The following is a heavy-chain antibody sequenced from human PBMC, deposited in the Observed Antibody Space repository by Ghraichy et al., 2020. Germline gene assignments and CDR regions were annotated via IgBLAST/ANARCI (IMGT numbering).Heavy chain of an antibody. J-gene: IGHJ4*02. CDR3: SRGGGWFPDY. V-gene: IGHV3-7*03. CDR2: IKEDGTQQ. D-gene: IGHD3-16*01. CDR1: GFTFRNYW. Sequence: GESLNISCAASGFTFRNYWLNWVRQAPGKGLEWVACIKEDGTQQYYVDSVEGRFTISRDNAKNLLYLQLDSLRADDPAVYYCSRGGGWFPDYWGQGTLVSVSS.